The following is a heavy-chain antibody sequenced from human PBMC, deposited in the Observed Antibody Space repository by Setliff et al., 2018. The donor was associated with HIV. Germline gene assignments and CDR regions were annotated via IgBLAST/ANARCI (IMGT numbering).Heavy chain of an antibody. V-gene: IGHV1-2*06. CDR3: ATKLYRTNGVCLDAFDI. Sequence: ASVKVSCKASGYTFTGYYVHWVRQAPGQGLEWMGRIIPNSGGTNYAQKFRGRVTMTRDTSISTAYMELTRLRSDDTAVYYCATKLYRTNGVCLDAFDIWGQGTMVTVSS. J-gene: IGHJ3*02. CDR1: GYTFTGYY. CDR2: IIPNSGGT. D-gene: IGHD2-8*01.